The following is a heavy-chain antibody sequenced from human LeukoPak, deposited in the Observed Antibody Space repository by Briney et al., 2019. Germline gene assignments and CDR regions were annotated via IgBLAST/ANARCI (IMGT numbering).Heavy chain of an antibody. CDR3: ARRGGWNYQYGY. CDR2: IYTSGST. V-gene: IGHV4-4*09. CDR1: GGSISSYY. D-gene: IGHD1-7*01. Sequence: SETLSLTCTVSGGSISSYYWSWIRQPPGKGLEWIGYIYTSGSTNYNPSLKSRVTISVDTSKNQFSLKLSSVTAADTAVYYCARRGGWNYQYGYWGQGTLVTVSS. J-gene: IGHJ4*02.